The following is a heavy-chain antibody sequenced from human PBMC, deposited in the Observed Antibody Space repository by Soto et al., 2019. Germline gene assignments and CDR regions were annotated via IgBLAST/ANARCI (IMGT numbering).Heavy chain of an antibody. J-gene: IGHJ4*02. CDR2: IYHSGST. CDR1: GGSISSGGYS. Sequence: LQLQESGSGLVKPSQTLSLTCAVSGGSISSGGYSWSWIRQPPGKGLERIGYIYHSGSTYYNPYLESQVTITEIIYKNQSSLKLIYVTAEYTAVYYCDSYYRGNSLFDYWCQGTLFTVSS. V-gene: IGHV4-30-2*01. CDR3: DSYYRGNSLFDY. D-gene: IGHD3-10*01.